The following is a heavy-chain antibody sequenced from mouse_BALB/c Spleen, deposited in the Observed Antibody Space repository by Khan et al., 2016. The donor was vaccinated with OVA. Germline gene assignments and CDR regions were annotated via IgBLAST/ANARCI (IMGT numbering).Heavy chain of an antibody. V-gene: IGHV9-3-1*01. CDR3: ASGGYWYFDV. D-gene: IGHD1-1*02. CDR2: INTYTGEP. Sequence: QIQLVQSGPEVKKPGETVKISCKASGYSFTNYGMNWVRQAPGKGLKWMGWINTYTGEPTYADDFKGRFAFSLETSDSTAYLQFNNLKNEDTATYFCASGGYWYFDVWGAGTTVTVSS. J-gene: IGHJ1*01. CDR1: GYSFTNYG.